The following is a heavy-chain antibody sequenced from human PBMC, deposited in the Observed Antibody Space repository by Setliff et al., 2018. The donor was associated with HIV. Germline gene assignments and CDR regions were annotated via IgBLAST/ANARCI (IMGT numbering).Heavy chain of an antibody. J-gene: IGHJ6*02. D-gene: IGHD3-9*01. Sequence: ASVKVSCKASGYTFTSYGISWVRQAPGQGLEWMGWISAYNGNTNYAQKLQGRVTMTTDTSTSTAYMELRSLRSDDTAVYYCARDPKRYYDILTGYPSYYGMDVRGQGTTVTVSS. CDR1: GYTFTSYG. CDR3: ARDPKRYYDILTGYPSYYGMDV. V-gene: IGHV1-18*01. CDR2: ISAYNGNT.